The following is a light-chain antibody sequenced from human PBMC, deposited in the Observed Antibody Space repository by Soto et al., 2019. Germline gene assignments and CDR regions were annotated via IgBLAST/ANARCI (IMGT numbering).Light chain of an antibody. Sequence: EIVMMQSPATLSVSPGERATLSCKASQNILRTLAWYQQKPGQPPRLLIYGASTRVTGIPARFSGSGSGTEFTLTISSLQPDDFATYYCQQYNSYSPTFGQGTKVDIK. J-gene: IGKJ1*01. CDR2: GAS. CDR1: QNILRT. V-gene: IGKV3D-15*02. CDR3: QQYNSYSPT.